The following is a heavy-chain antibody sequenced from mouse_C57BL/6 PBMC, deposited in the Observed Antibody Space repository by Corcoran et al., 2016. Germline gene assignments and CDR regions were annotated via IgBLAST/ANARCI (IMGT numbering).Heavy chain of an antibody. Sequence: EVQLQQSGTELVKPGASVKIPCKASGYTFTDYNMDWVKQSHGKSLEWIGDINPNNGGTIYNQKFKGKATLTVDKSSSTAYMELRSLTSEDTAVYDCARDGYYYGSSPFAYWGQGTLVTVSA. J-gene: IGHJ3*01. CDR1: GYTFTDYN. V-gene: IGHV1-18*01. D-gene: IGHD1-1*01. CDR2: INPNNGGT. CDR3: ARDGYYYGSSPFAY.